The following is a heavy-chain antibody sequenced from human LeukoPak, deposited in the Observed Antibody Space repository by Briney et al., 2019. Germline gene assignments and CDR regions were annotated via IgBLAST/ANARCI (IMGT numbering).Heavy chain of an antibody. Sequence: GESLKISCKGSGYSFTSYWIGWVRQMPGKGLEWMGIIYPGDSDTRYSPSFQGQVTISADKSISTAYLQWSSLKASDTAMYYCARTAGGLRYFDWLLKYWGQGTLVTVSS. D-gene: IGHD3-9*01. V-gene: IGHV5-51*01. CDR1: GYSFTSYW. CDR3: ARTAGGLRYFDWLLKY. CDR2: IYPGDSDT. J-gene: IGHJ4*02.